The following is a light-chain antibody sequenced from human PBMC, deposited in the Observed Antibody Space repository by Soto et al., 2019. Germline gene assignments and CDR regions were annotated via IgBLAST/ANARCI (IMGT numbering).Light chain of an antibody. CDR1: QSVLSSSNNKNY. V-gene: IGKV4-1*01. CDR3: QQYYSTPWT. CDR2: WAS. J-gene: IGKJ1*01. Sequence: VMTQSPDSLAVSLGERATINCKSSQSVLSSSNNKNYLAWYQQKPGQPPKLIIHWASTRDSGVPHRFSGSGSGTDFTLTISRLQAEDVAVYYCQQYYSTPWTCGQGTKVEIK.